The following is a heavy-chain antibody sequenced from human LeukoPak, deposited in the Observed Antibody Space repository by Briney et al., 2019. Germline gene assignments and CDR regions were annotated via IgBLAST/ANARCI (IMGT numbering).Heavy chain of an antibody. D-gene: IGHD7-27*01. CDR3: ARGAGDHRYFDY. Sequence: GGSLRLSCAASGFTVSSNYMSWVRQAPGKGLEWVSVIYSGGSTYYADSMKGRFTISRDNSKNTLYLQMNSLRAEDTAVYYCARGAGDHRYFDYWGQGTLVTVSS. CDR2: IYSGGST. CDR1: GFTVSSNY. J-gene: IGHJ4*02. V-gene: IGHV3-53*01.